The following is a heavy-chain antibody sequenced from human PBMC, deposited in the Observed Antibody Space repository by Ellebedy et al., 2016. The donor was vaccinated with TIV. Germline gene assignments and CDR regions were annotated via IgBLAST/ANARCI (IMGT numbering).Heavy chain of an antibody. J-gene: IGHJ6*02. Sequence: GGSLRLSXAASGFTFSSYAMSWVRQAPGKGLEWVSTISGSGGSTYYADSVKGRFTISRDNSKNTLYLQMNSLRDEDTAVYYCARDQGLTIFGVAYGMDVWGQGTTVTVSS. CDR1: GFTFSSYA. CDR3: ARDQGLTIFGVAYGMDV. D-gene: IGHD3-3*01. V-gene: IGHV3-23*01. CDR2: ISGSGGST.